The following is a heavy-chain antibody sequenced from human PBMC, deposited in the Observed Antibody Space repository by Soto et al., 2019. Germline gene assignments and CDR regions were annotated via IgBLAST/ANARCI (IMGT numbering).Heavy chain of an antibody. Sequence: QVQLVQSGAEVKKPGASVKVSCKASGYTVTGYYMHWVRQAPGQGLEWMGWINPNSGGTNYAQKFQGWVTMTRDTSISTAYMELSRLRSDDTAVYYCARGWGYSGYDAAAPFDYWGQGTLVTVSS. D-gene: IGHD5-12*01. V-gene: IGHV1-2*04. CDR1: GYTVTGYY. J-gene: IGHJ4*02. CDR3: ARGWGYSGYDAAAPFDY. CDR2: INPNSGGT.